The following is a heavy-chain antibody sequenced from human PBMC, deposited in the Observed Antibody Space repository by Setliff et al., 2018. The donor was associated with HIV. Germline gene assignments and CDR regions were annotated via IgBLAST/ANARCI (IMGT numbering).Heavy chain of an antibody. CDR1: GFTFSSYA. Sequence: GGSLRLSCASSGFTFSSYAMTWVRQAPGKGLECVAVISGSGGDTYYADSVKGRFTVSRDNYKNTLFLQMNSLRAEDTAVYYCAAKRSDFGELSPFDFWGQGTLVTVSS. CDR3: AAKRSDFGELSPFDF. CDR2: ISGSGGDT. D-gene: IGHD3-10*01. J-gene: IGHJ4*02. V-gene: IGHV3-23*01.